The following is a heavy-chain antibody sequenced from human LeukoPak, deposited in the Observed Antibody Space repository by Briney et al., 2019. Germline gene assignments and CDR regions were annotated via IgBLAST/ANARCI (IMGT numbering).Heavy chain of an antibody. CDR2: ISGSGGST. CDR3: AKKADSSGYYYEPFDY. Sequence: GVSLRLSCAASGFTFSSYSMNWVRQAPGKGLEWVSAISGSGGSTYYADSVKGRFTISRDNSKNTLYLQMNSLRAEDTAVYYCAKKADSSGYYYEPFDYWGQGTLVTVSS. CDR1: GFTFSSYS. J-gene: IGHJ4*02. D-gene: IGHD3-22*01. V-gene: IGHV3-23*01.